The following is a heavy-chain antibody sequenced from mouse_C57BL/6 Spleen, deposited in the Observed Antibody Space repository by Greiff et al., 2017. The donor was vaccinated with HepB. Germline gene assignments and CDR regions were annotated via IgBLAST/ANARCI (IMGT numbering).Heavy chain of an antibody. J-gene: IGHJ1*03. D-gene: IGHD1-1*01. V-gene: IGHV1-61*01. CDR1: GYTFTSYW. CDR2: IYPSDSET. Sequence: QVQLQQPGAELVRPGSSVKLSCKASGYTFTSYWMDWVKQRPGQGLEWIGNIYPSDSETHYNQKFKDKATLTVDKSSSTAYMPLSSLTSEDSAVYYCARSDYYGSSSPWYFDVWGTGTTVTVSS. CDR3: ARSDYYGSSSPWYFDV.